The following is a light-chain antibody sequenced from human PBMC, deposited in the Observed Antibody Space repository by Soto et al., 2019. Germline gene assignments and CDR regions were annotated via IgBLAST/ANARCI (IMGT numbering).Light chain of an antibody. CDR3: QSYDSSLSGSV. CDR1: SSNIGAGYD. J-gene: IGLJ3*02. V-gene: IGLV1-40*01. Sequence: QSVLTQPPSVSGAPGHRVTISCTGSSSNIGAGYDVHWYQQLPGTAPKLLIYGNSNRPSGVPDRFSGSKSGTSASLAITGIQAEDEADYYGQSYDSSLSGSVFGGGTKLAV. CDR2: GNS.